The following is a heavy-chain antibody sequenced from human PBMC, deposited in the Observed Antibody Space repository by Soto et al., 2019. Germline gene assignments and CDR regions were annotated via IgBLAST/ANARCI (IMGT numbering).Heavy chain of an antibody. J-gene: IGHJ4*02. CDR1: GFTFSSYD. CDR3: ARVKRYYYDSSGYDAAFDY. V-gene: IGHV3-13*01. Sequence: GGSLRLSCAACGFTFSSYDMHWVRQATGKGLEWVSAIGTAGDTYYPGSVKGRFTISRENAKNSLYLQMNSLRAGDTAVYYCARVKRYYYDSSGYDAAFDYWGQGTLVTVSS. CDR2: IGTAGDT. D-gene: IGHD3-22*01.